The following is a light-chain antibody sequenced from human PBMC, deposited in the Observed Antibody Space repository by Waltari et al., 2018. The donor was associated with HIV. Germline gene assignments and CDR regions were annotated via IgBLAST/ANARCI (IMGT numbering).Light chain of an antibody. J-gene: IGLJ2*01. Sequence: QSVLTQPPSASGAPGQRVSISCSGGNSNIGRYAVSCYQQLPGTAPKLLIYSNTQRPSGVPDRFSGSKSGTSASLAIGGLQSEDEADYYCAAWDDSLSGSVVFGGGTKLTVL. CDR1: NSNIGRYA. V-gene: IGLV1-44*01. CDR2: SNT. CDR3: AAWDDSLSGSVV.